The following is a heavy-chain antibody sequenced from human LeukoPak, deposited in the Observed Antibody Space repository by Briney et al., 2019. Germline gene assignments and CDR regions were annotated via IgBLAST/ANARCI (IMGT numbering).Heavy chain of an antibody. CDR1: GFTFSSYA. J-gene: IGHJ5*02. Sequence: GGSLRLSCAASGFTFSSYAMSWVRQAPGKGLEWVSAISGSGGSTYYADSVKGRFTISRDNSKNTLYLQMNSLRAEDTAVYYCAKNKGEQQLVKGWFGPWGQGTLVTVSS. D-gene: IGHD6-13*01. CDR3: AKNKGEQQLVKGWFGP. V-gene: IGHV3-23*01. CDR2: ISGSGGST.